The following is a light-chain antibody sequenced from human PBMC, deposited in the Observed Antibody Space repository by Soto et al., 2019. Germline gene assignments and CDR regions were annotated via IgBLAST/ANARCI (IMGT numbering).Light chain of an antibody. J-gene: IGKJ1*01. Sequence: DIQMTQSPSSRSASVVDRVSITFQAGQGISNYLNWYQQKPGKAPKLLIYDASNWDTGVPSRFSGSGSGTDFTLAISSLQPEDSATYYCLQDINYPWKFGQGTKVDIK. CDR3: LQDINYPWK. CDR1: QGISNY. V-gene: IGKV1-33*01. CDR2: DAS.